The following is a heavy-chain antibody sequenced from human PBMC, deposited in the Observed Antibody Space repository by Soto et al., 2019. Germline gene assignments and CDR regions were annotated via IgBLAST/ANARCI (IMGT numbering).Heavy chain of an antibody. D-gene: IGHD6-13*01. J-gene: IGHJ4*02. Sequence: VQLVESGGGLVQPGGSLRLSCAASGFTFSTYEFNWVRQAPGRGLEWISYISVSGNIIKYADSVKGRFTISRDNAENPLHLHMSSLRVDDTAVYFCVRDIIRASAAASLDYWGQGTQVIVSS. CDR2: ISVSGNII. CDR3: VRDIIRASAAASLDY. V-gene: IGHV3-48*03. CDR1: GFTFSTYE.